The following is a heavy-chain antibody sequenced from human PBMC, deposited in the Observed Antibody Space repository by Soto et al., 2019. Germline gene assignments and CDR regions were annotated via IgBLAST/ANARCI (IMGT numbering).Heavy chain of an antibody. V-gene: IGHV4-34*01. CDR1: GGSFSDYY. CDR2: INHSGNT. Sequence: QVQLQQWGAGLLKPSETLSLTCAVYGGSFSDYYWSWLRQPPGKGPEWIGEINHSGNTKYNPSLESRVTISVDTSKNQFSLKLNSVSAADTALYYCARTGGMDVWSQGATVTVSS. CDR3: ARTGGMDV. J-gene: IGHJ6*02.